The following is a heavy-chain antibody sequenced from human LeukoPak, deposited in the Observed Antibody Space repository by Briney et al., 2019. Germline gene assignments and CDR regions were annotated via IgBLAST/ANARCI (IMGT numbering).Heavy chain of an antibody. CDR1: RSTFTDYY. D-gene: IGHD2-2*01. CDR2: INPNSGRT. J-gene: IGHJ6*03. Sequence: ASETVSCKTSRSTFTDYYIHWVRQAPGQGLEWMGRINPNSGRTNYAQNFQGRVTMTRYTSIRTAYMELSRLRSDDTAVYYCARGLPTASYYYMAVWGKGTTVTVSS. CDR3: ARGLPTASYYYMAV. V-gene: IGHV1-2*06.